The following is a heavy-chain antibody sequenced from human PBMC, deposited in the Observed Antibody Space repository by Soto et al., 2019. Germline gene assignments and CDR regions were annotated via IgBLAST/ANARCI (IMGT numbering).Heavy chain of an antibody. CDR3: ARLIDSSGYYRPWYYYGMDV. Sequence: GGSLRLSCAASGFTVSSNYMSWVRQAPGKGLEWVSVIYSGGSTYYADSVKGRFTISRDNSKNTLYLQMNSLRAEDTAVYYCARLIDSSGYYRPWYYYGMDVWGQGTTVTVSS. J-gene: IGHJ6*02. D-gene: IGHD3-22*01. CDR2: IYSGGST. V-gene: IGHV3-53*01. CDR1: GFTVSSNY.